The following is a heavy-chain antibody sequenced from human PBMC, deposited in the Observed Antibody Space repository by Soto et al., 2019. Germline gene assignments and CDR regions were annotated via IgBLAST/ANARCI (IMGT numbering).Heavy chain of an antibody. CDR2: IYPGDSDT. CDR3: AKTDGYEVEY. D-gene: IGHD5-18*01. J-gene: IGHJ4*02. V-gene: IGHV5-51*01. CDR1: GYSFVSCW. Sequence: GESLKISCKCSGYSFVSCWIAWVRQMPGKGLEWMGSIYPGDSDTTYSPSIQGQVTISADKSSTTVYLQWNTLKASDTAMYYCAKTDGYEVEYWGQGTQVTVSS.